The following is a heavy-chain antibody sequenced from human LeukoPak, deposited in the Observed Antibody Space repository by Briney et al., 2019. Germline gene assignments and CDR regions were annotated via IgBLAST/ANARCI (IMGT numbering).Heavy chain of an antibody. V-gene: IGHV4-34*01. CDR2: INHSGST. D-gene: IGHD6-19*01. Sequence: SETLSLTCAVYGGSFSGYYWSWIRQPPGKGLEWIGEINHSGSTNYNPSLKSRVTISVDTSKNQFSLKLTSVTAADTAVYYCARALKGSGWFFRDPVLWGQGTLVTVSS. J-gene: IGHJ4*02. CDR3: ARALKGSGWFFRDPVL. CDR1: GGSFSGYY.